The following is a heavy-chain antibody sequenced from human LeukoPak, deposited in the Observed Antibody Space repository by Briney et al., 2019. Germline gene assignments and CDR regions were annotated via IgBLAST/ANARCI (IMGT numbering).Heavy chain of an antibody. CDR2: IYYSGST. Sequence: SETLSLTCTDSGGSFSSHYWSWIRQPPGKGLEWIGYIYYSGSTNYNPSLKSRVTISVDTSKNQFSLKLSSVTAADTAVYYCARGHCSSTTCSRNWFDPWGQGTLVTVSS. CDR3: ARGHCSSTTCSRNWFDP. CDR1: GGSFSSHY. V-gene: IGHV4-59*11. J-gene: IGHJ5*02. D-gene: IGHD2-2*01.